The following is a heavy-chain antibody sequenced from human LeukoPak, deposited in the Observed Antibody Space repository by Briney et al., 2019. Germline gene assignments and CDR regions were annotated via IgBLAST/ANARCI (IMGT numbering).Heavy chain of an antibody. V-gene: IGHV4-39*01. J-gene: IGHJ5*02. D-gene: IGHD3-10*01. CDR3: ARHSPTKSNYYGSGSYVGDWLDP. CDR1: GGSISSSSYY. CDR2: IYYSGST. Sequence: RSSETLSLTCTVSGGSISSSSYYWGWIRQPPGKGLEWIGSIYYSGSTYYNPSLKSRVTISVDTSKNQFSLKLSSVTAADTAVYYCARHSPTKSNYYGSGSYVGDWLDPRGQGTLVTVSS.